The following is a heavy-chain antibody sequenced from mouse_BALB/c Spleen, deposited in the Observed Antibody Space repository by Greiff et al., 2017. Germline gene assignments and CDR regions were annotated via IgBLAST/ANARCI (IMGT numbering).Heavy chain of an antibody. CDR2: IWGDGST. Sequence: QVQLQQSGPGLVAPSQSLSITCTVSGFSLTGYGVNWVRQPPGKGLEWLGMIWGDGSTDYNSALKSRLSISKDNSKSQVFLKMNSLHTDDTAMYYCARNSDYGFSYWYFDVWGAGTTVTVSS. V-gene: IGHV2-6-7*01. CDR3: ARNSDYGFSYWYFDV. CDR1: GFSLTGYG. D-gene: IGHD1-2*01. J-gene: IGHJ1*01.